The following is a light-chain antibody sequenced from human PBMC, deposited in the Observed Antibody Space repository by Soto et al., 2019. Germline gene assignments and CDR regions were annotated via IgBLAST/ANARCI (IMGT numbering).Light chain of an antibody. CDR3: LQGTYWPYS. J-gene: IGKJ2*03. V-gene: IGKV2-30*01. CDR2: KVS. CDR1: QSLVFSDGNTY. Sequence: DVVMTQSPLSLPVTLGQPASISCRSSQSLVFSDGNTYLNWFQQRPGQSPRRLIYKVSNRDSGVPDRFSGSGSGTDFTLEISRVEAEDVRVYYCLQGTYWPYSFGQGTKLEIK.